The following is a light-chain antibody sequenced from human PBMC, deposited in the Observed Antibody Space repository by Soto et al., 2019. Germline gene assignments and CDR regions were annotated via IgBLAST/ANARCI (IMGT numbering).Light chain of an antibody. CDR3: SSYTSGSTYV. V-gene: IGLV2-14*01. CDR1: SSDVGGYRY. CDR2: EVS. Sequence: QSALTQPASVSGSPGQSITTSCTGTSSDVGGYRYVSWYQQHPGKAPKLMIYEVSNRPSGVSNRFSGSKSGNTASLTISGLQAEGEADYYCSSYTSGSTYVFGTGTKVTVL. J-gene: IGLJ1*01.